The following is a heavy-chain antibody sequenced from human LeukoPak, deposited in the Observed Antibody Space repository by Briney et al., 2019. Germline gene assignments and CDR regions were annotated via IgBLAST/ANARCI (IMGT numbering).Heavy chain of an antibody. V-gene: IGHV4-30-2*01. CDR1: GGSISSGGYY. J-gene: IGHJ3*02. CDR2: IYHSGST. D-gene: IGHD1-26*01. Sequence: SQTLSLTCTVSGGSISSGGYYWSWIRQPPGKGLEWIGYIYHSGSTYYNPSLKSRVTISVDRSKNQFSLKLSSVTAADTAVYYCARGPEELLRAFDIWGQGTMVTVSS. CDR3: ARGPEELLRAFDI.